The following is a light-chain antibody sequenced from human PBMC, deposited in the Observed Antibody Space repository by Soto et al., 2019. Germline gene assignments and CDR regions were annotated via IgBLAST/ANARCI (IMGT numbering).Light chain of an antibody. J-gene: IGKJ1*01. CDR1: QSVSSSY. Sequence: EVVLTQSPGTLSLSPGERATLSFRASQSVSSSYLAWYQQKPGQAPRLLIYGASSRAAGIPDRFSGSGSGTDFTLTINRLEPEDSAVYCCHQYGASPWTFGQGTKVDIK. V-gene: IGKV3-20*01. CDR2: GAS. CDR3: HQYGASPWT.